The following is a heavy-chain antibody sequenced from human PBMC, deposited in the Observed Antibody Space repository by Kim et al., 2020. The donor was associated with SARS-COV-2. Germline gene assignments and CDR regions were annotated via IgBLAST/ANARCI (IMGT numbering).Heavy chain of an antibody. D-gene: IGHD3-22*01. J-gene: IGHJ4*02. Sequence: SPCVQGQVTISADKSISTAYLQWSSLKASDTAMYYCASVNYYDSSGYFDYWGQGTLVTVSS. CDR3: ASVNYYDSSGYFDY. V-gene: IGHV5-51*01.